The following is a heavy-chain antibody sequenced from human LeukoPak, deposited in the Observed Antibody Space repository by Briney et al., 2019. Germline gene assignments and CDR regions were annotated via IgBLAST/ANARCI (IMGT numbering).Heavy chain of an antibody. CDR3: ATYYLDTSARD. J-gene: IGHJ4*02. CDR2: INPNSGGT. D-gene: IGHD3-22*01. V-gene: IGHV1-2*02. Sequence: ASVTVSCKASGYTFTGYYMFWVRQAPGQGLEWMGWINPNSGGTNYAQKFQGRVTLTRDTSISTAYMELSRLRSDDTAVYYCATYYLDTSARDWGQGTLVTVSS. CDR1: GYTFTGYY.